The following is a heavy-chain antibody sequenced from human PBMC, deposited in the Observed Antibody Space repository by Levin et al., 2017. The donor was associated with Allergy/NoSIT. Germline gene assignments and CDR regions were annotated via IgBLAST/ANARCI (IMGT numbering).Heavy chain of an antibody. CDR1: GFTFSSYA. CDR2: ISGSGGST. Sequence: GESLKISCAASGFTFSSYAMSWVRQAPGKGLEWVSAISGSGGSTYYADSVKGRFTISRDNSKNTLYLQMNSLRAEDTAVYYCAKGRWLRPFDYWGQGTLVTVSS. CDR3: AKGRWLRPFDY. J-gene: IGHJ4*02. D-gene: IGHD5-12*01. V-gene: IGHV3-23*01.